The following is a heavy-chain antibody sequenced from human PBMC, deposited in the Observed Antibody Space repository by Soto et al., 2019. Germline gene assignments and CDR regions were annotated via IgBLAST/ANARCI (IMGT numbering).Heavy chain of an antibody. CDR3: ATRCADY. V-gene: IGHV3-53*01. J-gene: IGHJ4*02. Sequence: GGSLRLSCAASGVTFSTYGMHWVRQVPGKGLEWVSVIYSGGSTYYADSVKGRFTISRDNSKNTLYLQMNSLRAEDTAVYYCATRCADYPGPGPLVTVSS. D-gene: IGHD2-21*01. CDR1: GVTFSTYG. CDR2: IYSGGST.